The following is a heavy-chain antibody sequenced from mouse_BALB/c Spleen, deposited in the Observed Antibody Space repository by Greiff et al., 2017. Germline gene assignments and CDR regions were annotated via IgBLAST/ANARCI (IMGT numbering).Heavy chain of an antibody. J-gene: IGHJ4*01. CDR1: GFSLTGYG. CDR3: AREDYVYDGDSYAMDY. CDR2: LWGDGST. Sequence: VQRVESGPGLVAPSQSLSITCTVSGFSLTGYGVNWVRQPPGKGLEWLGMLWGDGSTDYNSALQSRLSISKDNSKSQVFLKMNSLQTDDTARYYCAREDYVYDGDSYAMDYWGQGTSVTVSS. V-gene: IGHV2-6-7*01. D-gene: IGHD2-14*01.